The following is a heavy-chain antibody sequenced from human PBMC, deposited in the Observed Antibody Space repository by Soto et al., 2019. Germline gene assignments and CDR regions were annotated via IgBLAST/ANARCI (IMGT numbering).Heavy chain of an antibody. V-gene: IGHV1-69*13. Sequence: SVKVSCKASGGTFSSYAISWVRQAPGQGLEWTGGIIPIFGTANYAQKFQGRVTITADESTSTAYMELSSLRSEDTAVYYCARGDSYSSGWNYYYYGMDVWGQGTTVTVSS. CDR2: IIPIFGTA. CDR1: GGTFSSYA. J-gene: IGHJ6*02. CDR3: ARGDSYSSGWNYYYYGMDV. D-gene: IGHD6-19*01.